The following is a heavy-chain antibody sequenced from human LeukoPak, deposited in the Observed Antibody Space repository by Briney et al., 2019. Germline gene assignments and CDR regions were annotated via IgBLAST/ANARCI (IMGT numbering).Heavy chain of an antibody. D-gene: IGHD4-17*01. CDR2: ISWNSGSI. Sequence: GGSLRLSCAAYGFTFDDYAMHWVRQAPGKGLEWVSGISWNSGSIGYADSVKGRFTISRDNAKNSLYLQMNSLRAEDTALYYCAKDEDYAHLKYFQHWGQGTLVTVSS. CDR1: GFTFDDYA. V-gene: IGHV3-9*01. J-gene: IGHJ1*01. CDR3: AKDEDYAHLKYFQH.